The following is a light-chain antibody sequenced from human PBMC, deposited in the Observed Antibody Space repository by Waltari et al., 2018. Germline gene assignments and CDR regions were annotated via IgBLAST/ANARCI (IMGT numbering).Light chain of an antibody. Sequence: QSALTQPPSVSGSPGQSVTISCTGTTSDVGSYNRVPWYQQAPGTAPKLLISEVSNRPSGVPDRFSGSKSDNTASLTISGLQAEDEADYYCSSYTSSITYVFGTGTKVTVL. J-gene: IGLJ1*01. CDR3: SSYTSSITYV. CDR2: EVS. CDR1: TSDVGSYNR. V-gene: IGLV2-18*02.